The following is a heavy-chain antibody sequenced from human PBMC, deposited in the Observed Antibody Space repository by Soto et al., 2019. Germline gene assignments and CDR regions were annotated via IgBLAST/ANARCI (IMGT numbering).Heavy chain of an antibody. V-gene: IGHV1-69*01. J-gene: IGHJ4*02. D-gene: IGHD3-22*01. Sequence: QVQLVQSGAEVTKPGSSVKVSCKASEGTFSSYAISWVRQAPGQGLEWMGGIIPIFGTANYAQKFQGRVTITADESTSTAYMEQSSLRSEDTAVYYCARRRSKPYYDSAFDYWGQGTLVTVSS. CDR1: EGTFSSYA. CDR2: IIPIFGTA. CDR3: ARRRSKPYYDSAFDY.